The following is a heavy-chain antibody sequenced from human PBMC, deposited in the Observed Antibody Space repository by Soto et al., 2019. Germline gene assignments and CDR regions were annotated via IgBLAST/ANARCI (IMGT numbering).Heavy chain of an antibody. D-gene: IGHD6-6*01. Sequence: ASVKVSCNASGYTFTGYYMHWVRQAPGQGLEWMGWINPNSGGTNYAQKFQGWVTTTRDTSISTAYMELSRLRSDDTAVYYCARVGDSSSYDAFDIWGQGTMVTVSS. V-gene: IGHV1-2*04. CDR1: GYTFTGYY. CDR3: ARVGDSSSYDAFDI. CDR2: INPNSGGT. J-gene: IGHJ3*02.